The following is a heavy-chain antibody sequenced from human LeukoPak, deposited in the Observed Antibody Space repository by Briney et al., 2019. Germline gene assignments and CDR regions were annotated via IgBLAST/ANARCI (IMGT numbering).Heavy chain of an antibody. J-gene: IGHJ5*02. Sequence: GASVKVSCKAAGYTFTGYYMHWVRQAPGQGLEWMGRINPNSGGTNYAQKFQGRVTMTRDKSISTACMELSRLRSDDTAVYCCARDSSFYCSGGSCYPYNWFDPWGQGTLVSVSS. V-gene: IGHV1-2*06. D-gene: IGHD2-15*01. CDR1: GYTFTGYY. CDR2: INPNSGGT. CDR3: ARDSSFYCSGGSCYPYNWFDP.